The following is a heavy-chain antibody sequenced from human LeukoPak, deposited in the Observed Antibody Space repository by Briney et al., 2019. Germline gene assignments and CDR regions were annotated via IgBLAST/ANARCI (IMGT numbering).Heavy chain of an antibody. Sequence: KAGGSLRLSCAASGFTFSSYGMTWVRQAPGKGLEWVSSISSSSYIYYADSVKGRFTISRDNAKNSLYLQMNSLRAGDTAVYYCARDATSGWPFDYWGQGTLVTVSS. CDR1: GFTFSSYG. V-gene: IGHV3-21*01. CDR3: ARDATSGWPFDY. CDR2: ISSSSYI. J-gene: IGHJ4*02. D-gene: IGHD6-19*01.